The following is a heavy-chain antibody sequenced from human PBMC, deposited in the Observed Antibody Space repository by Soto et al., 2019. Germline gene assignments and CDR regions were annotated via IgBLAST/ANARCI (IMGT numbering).Heavy chain of an antibody. D-gene: IGHD3-16*01. CDR1: GYTFTSYG. J-gene: IGHJ6*02. CDR2: ISAYNGNT. CDR3: ATERLRYDYYYGMDV. V-gene: IGHV1-18*01. Sequence: WASVKVSCKASGYTFTSYGISWVRQAPGQGLEWMGWISAYNGNTNYAQKLQGRVTMTADTSTDTAYMELSSLRSEDTAVYYCATERLRYDYYYGMDVWGQGTTVTVSS.